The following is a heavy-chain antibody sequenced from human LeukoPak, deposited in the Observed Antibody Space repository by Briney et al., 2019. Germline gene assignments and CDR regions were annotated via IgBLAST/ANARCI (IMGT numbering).Heavy chain of an antibody. J-gene: IGHJ5*02. CDR3: ARAPTSYYYDSSGYYLGWFDP. V-gene: IGHV4-59*01. CDR1: GGSISSYY. CDR2: IYYSGST. D-gene: IGHD3-22*01. Sequence: PSETLSLTCTVSGGSISSYYWSWIWQPPGKGLEWIGYIYYSGSTNYNPSLKSRVTISVDTSKNQFSLKLSSVTAADTAVYYCARAPTSYYYDSSGYYLGWFDPWGQGTLVTVSS.